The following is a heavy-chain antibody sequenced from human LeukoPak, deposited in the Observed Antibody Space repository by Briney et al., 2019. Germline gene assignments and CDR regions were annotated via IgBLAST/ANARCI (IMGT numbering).Heavy chain of an antibody. Sequence: PSETLSLTCTVSGGSISSYYWSWIRQPAGKGLEWIGRIYTSGSTNYNPSLKSRVTMSVDTSKNQFSLKLSSVTAADTAVYYCARGRSDYVWGSYRYDRSQYYFDYWGQGTLVTVSS. V-gene: IGHV4-4*07. CDR2: IYTSGST. CDR1: GGSISSYY. J-gene: IGHJ4*02. D-gene: IGHD3-16*02. CDR3: ARGRSDYVWGSYRYDRSQYYFDY.